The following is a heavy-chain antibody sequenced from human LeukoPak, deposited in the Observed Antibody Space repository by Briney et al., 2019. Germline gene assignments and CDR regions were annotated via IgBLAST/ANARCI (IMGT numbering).Heavy chain of an antibody. Sequence: GGSLRLSCAASGFALSGYAMHWVRQAPGKGLEWVAFIQFDGSTKYSDSMKGRFTISRDNGKNTVYLEVNSLRAEDTALYYCAKAADNLWGQGTMVTVSS. CDR2: IQFDGSTK. J-gene: IGHJ3*01. CDR3: AKAADNL. V-gene: IGHV3-30*02. D-gene: IGHD3-9*01. CDR1: GFALSGYA.